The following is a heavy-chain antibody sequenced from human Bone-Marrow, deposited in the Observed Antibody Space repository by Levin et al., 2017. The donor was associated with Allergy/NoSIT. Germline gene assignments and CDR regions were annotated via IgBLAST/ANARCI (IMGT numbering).Heavy chain of an antibody. J-gene: IGHJ5*02. CDR3: ARTRTDRNWIDP. D-gene: IGHD3-16*02. CDR1: GSSITSGYY. CDR2: IYHPGST. V-gene: IGHV4-38-2*01. Sequence: PSETLSLTCSVSGSSITSGYYWGWIRQPPGKGLEWIANIYHPGSTYYSPSLKSRVTISVDTSKNQFSLKLSSVTAADTAVYYCARTRTDRNWIDPWGQGTLVTVSS.